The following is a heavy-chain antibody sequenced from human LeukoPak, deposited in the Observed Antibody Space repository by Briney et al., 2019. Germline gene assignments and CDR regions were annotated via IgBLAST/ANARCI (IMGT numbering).Heavy chain of an antibody. Sequence: GGSLRLSCAASGFTFSDYYMSWVRQAPGKGLEWVSSISSSSSYIYYADSVKGRFTISRDNAKNSLYLQMNSLRAEDTAVYYCASLVGATLATDYWGQGTLVTVSS. J-gene: IGHJ4*02. V-gene: IGHV3-21*01. CDR1: GFTFSDYY. D-gene: IGHD1-26*01. CDR3: ASLVGATLATDY. CDR2: ISSSSSYI.